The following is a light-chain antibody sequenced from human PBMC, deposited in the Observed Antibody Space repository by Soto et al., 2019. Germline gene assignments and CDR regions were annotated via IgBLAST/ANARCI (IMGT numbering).Light chain of an antibody. J-gene: IGKJ2*01. V-gene: IGKV3-20*01. CDR2: GAS. CDR1: QSVSSSY. CDR3: DQYGSSPYT. Sequence: EIVLTQSPGTLSLSPGERATLSCRASQSVSSSYLAWYQQKPGQAPRLLVYGASRRAASIPDRFSGSGSGTDFTLTISRLEPEDFAVYDGDQYGSSPYTCGQGTKVDIK.